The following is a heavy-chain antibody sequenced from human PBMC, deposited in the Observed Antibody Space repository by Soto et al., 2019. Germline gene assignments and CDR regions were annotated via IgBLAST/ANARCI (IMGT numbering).Heavy chain of an antibody. CDR1: GFSLSSFAVG. D-gene: IGHD6-19*01. V-gene: IGHV2-5*01. Sequence: QITLKESGPPLLKPTQTLTLTCTFSGFSLSSFAVGVNWIRQPPGKAPEWLALIYWNDDNHYSPSLRNRLTVTKDTSKNQVVLTMTNVDTVDTATYYCAHGSGWLSDYWGQGTLVTVSS. J-gene: IGHJ4*02. CDR3: AHGSGWLSDY. CDR2: IYWNDDN.